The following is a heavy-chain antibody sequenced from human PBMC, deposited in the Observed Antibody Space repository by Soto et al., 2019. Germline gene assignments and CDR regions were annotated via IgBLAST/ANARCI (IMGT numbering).Heavy chain of an antibody. Sequence: QMQLVQSGPEVKKPGTSVKVSCKASGFTFTHSAMQWVRQARGQSLAWIWWIVVGSGNTNYAPKFQERVTITCDMSPLKNYMEMTGLRNEDQDVIYCAAEYYYRRSEQRGRIDWGQGTLVTVSA. J-gene: IGHJ4*02. CDR2: IVVGSGNT. CDR3: AAEYYYRRSEQRGRID. V-gene: IGHV1-58*02. D-gene: IGHD3-22*01. CDR1: GFTFTHSA.